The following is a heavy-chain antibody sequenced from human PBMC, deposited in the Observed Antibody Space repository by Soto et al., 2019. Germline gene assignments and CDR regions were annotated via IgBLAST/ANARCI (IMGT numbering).Heavy chain of an antibody. CDR3: ARPSRGDDY. J-gene: IGHJ4*02. CDR2: ISYDGSNK. D-gene: IGHD2-21*01. CDR1: GFTFSSYA. Sequence: ESGGGVVQPGRSLRLSCAASGFTFSSYAMHWVRQAPGKGLEWVAVISYDGSNKYYADSVKGRFTIARDNSKNTLYLHMNSLRAEDTAVYYCARPSRGDDYWGQGTLVTVSS. V-gene: IGHV3-30-3*01.